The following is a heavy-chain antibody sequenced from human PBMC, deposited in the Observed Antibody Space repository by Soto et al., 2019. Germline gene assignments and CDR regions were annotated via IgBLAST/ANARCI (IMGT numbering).Heavy chain of an antibody. CDR1: GDSVSSDSVT. CDR3: VRLIGNSVIDY. CDR2: TYYRSKWYS. D-gene: IGHD2-8*01. J-gene: IGHJ4*02. Sequence: PSQTLSLTCVISGDSVSSDSVTWNWIRQSPSRGLEWLGRTYYRSKWYSDYALSVKSRVTINADMSKNQVSLQLNSVTPEDSAVYYCVRLIGNSVIDYWGQGTLVTVSS. V-gene: IGHV6-1*01.